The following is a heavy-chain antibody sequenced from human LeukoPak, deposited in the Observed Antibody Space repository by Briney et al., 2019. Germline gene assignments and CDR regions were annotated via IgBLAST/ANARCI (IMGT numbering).Heavy chain of an antibody. CDR3: ARAPSSEYYDFWSASAYYGMDV. CDR2: IYYSGST. D-gene: IGHD3-3*01. Sequence: SETLSLTCTVSGGSVSSGSYYWSWIRQPPGKGLEWIGYIYYSGSTNYNPSLKSRVTISVDTSKNQFSLKLSSVTAADTAVYYCARAPSSEYYDFWSASAYYGMDVWGQGTTVTVSS. V-gene: IGHV4-61*01. J-gene: IGHJ6*02. CDR1: GGSVSSGSYY.